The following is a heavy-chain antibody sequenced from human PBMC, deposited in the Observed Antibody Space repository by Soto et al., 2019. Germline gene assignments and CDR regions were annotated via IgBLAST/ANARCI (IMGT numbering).Heavy chain of an antibody. J-gene: IGHJ4*02. Sequence: QVQLVRSGAEVKKPGASVKVSCEVSGYTFASYGISWARQAPGQGLEWMGWINTYNGNINYAQKFQGRVTMTTDTSTSTAYMESRSLGSDGTALYYCARERRGYKYCDYWGQATLVTVSS. CDR2: INTYNGNI. CDR3: ARERRGYKYCDY. D-gene: IGHD5-12*01. V-gene: IGHV1-18*01. CDR1: GYTFASYG.